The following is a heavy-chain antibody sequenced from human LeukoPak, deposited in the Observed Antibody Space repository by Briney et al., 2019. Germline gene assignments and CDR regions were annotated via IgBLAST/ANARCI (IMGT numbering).Heavy chain of an antibody. Sequence: ASVKVSCKASGYTFTGYYMHWVRLAPGQGLEWMGWINPNSGGTNYAQKFQGRVTMTRDTSISTAYMELSRLRSDDTAVYYCARPYSSGWYPFDHWGQGTLVTVSS. CDR1: GYTFTGYY. D-gene: IGHD6-19*01. CDR3: ARPYSSGWYPFDH. V-gene: IGHV1-2*02. J-gene: IGHJ4*02. CDR2: INPNSGGT.